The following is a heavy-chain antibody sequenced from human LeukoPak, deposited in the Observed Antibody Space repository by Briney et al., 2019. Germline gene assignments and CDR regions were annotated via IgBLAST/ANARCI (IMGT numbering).Heavy chain of an antibody. V-gene: IGHV4-30-2*01. Sequence: SQTLSLTCTVSGGSISSGGYYWRWIRQPPGKGLEWIVYIYHSGSTYYNPSLKSQVPKSVDRSKNQFSLKRSSVTAADRAGYYWEGTGGGGARGYFDYWGQGTLVTVSS. CDR1: GGSISSGGYY. J-gene: IGHJ4*02. CDR3: EGTGGGGARGYFDY. D-gene: IGHD3-16*01. CDR2: IYHSGST.